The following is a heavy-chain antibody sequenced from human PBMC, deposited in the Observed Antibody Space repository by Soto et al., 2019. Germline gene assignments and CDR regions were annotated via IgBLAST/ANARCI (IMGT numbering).Heavy chain of an antibody. CDR1: GFTFSSYA. CDR3: AKDKLIYYYDSSGPPDAFDI. CDR2: ISGSGGST. D-gene: IGHD3-22*01. V-gene: IGHV3-23*01. J-gene: IGHJ3*02. Sequence: PGGSLRLSCAASGFTFSSYAMSWVRQAPGKGLEWVSAISGSGGSTYYADSVKGRFTISRDNSKNTLYLQMNSLRAEDTAVYYCAKDKLIYYYDSSGPPDAFDIWGQGTMVTVSS.